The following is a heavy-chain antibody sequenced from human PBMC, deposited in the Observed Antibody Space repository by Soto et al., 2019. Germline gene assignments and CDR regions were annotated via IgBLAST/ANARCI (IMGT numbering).Heavy chain of an antibody. Sequence: EVQLVESGGGLVQPGGCLRLSCEASGFIFSNYWMTWVRQAPGKGLEWVANINQDGSAVHYVDSVKGRFTMSRDNAYNSLYLQMSSLGAEDTALYYCTRDPYGDAYGAFDIWGQGTMVTVSS. CDR3: TRDPYGDAYGAFDI. J-gene: IGHJ3*02. D-gene: IGHD2-21*01. CDR2: INQDGSAV. V-gene: IGHV3-7*03. CDR1: GFIFSNYW.